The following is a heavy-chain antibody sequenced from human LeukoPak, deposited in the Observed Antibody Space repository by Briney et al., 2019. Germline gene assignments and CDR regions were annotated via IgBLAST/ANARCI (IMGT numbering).Heavy chain of an antibody. D-gene: IGHD1-14*01. V-gene: IGHV3-21*01. CDR2: ISGNGTSI. CDR1: GFTFGSYS. CDR3: SKPQSSRPGDFDY. J-gene: IGHJ4*02. Sequence: GGSLRLSCTASGFTFGSYSMSWVRQSPGRGLEWISSISGNGTSIKFANSLKGRFSVSRDNAKSSVYLHLSSLRAEDSGIYYCSKPQSSRPGDFDYWGQGILVTVTS.